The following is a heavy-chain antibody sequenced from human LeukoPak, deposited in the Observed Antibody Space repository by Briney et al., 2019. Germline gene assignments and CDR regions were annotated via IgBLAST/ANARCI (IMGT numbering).Heavy chain of an antibody. CDR2: MKTDGTRI. CDR1: GFRFSNSW. CDR3: ARGADHGGSYYPD. J-gene: IGHJ4*02. Sequence: GGSLRLSCAASGFRFSNSWMYWVRQGPGKGPVWVSRMKTDGTRIEYADSVKGRFTISRDNAKNTLFLQMSSPRVEDTAVYYCARGADHGGSYYPDWGQGTRVTVSS. V-gene: IGHV3-74*01. D-gene: IGHD3-10*01.